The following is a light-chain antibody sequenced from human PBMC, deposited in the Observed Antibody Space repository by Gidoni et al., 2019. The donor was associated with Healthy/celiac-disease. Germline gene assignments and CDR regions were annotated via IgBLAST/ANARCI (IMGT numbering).Light chain of an antibody. CDR1: QSVSSY. J-gene: IGKJ2*01. Sequence: IVLTQSPATLSLSPGERATLSCRASQSVSSYLAWYQQQPGQAPRLLIDDASNRATGIPARFSGSGSGTDFTLTISSLEPEDFAVYYCQQRSNWPPLYTFGQGTKLEIK. CDR2: DAS. V-gene: IGKV3-11*01. CDR3: QQRSNWPPLYT.